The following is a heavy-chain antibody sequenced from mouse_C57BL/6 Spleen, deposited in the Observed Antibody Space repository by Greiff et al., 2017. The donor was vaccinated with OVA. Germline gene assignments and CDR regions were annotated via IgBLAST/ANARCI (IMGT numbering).Heavy chain of an antibody. V-gene: IGHV1-54*01. CDR3: ARDYYGSSYDFAY. CDR2: INPGSGGT. CDR1: GYAFTNYL. D-gene: IGHD1-1*01. J-gene: IGHJ3*01. Sequence: QVQLQQSGAELVRPGTSVKVSCKASGYAFTNYLIEWVKQRPGQGLEWIGVINPGSGGTNYNEKFKGKATLTADKSSSTAYMQLSSLTSEDSAVYFCARDYYGSSYDFAYWGQGTLVTVSA.